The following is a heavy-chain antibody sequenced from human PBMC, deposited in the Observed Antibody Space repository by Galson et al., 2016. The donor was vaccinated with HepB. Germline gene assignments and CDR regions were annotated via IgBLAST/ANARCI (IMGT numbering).Heavy chain of an antibody. CDR3: AIAGYCSPTSCQFYYYGVDV. CDR2: ISASGTAT. V-gene: IGHV3-11*01. D-gene: IGHD2-2*01. J-gene: IGHJ6*02. CDR1: GFPFSDYY. Sequence: SLRLSCAASGFPFSDYYLSWIRQAPGKGLEWVSHISASGTATYNADSVKGRFTISRDNAQNSLYLQMDGLRAEDTAVYFCAIAGYCSPTSCQFYYYGVDVWGQGTTVTVSS.